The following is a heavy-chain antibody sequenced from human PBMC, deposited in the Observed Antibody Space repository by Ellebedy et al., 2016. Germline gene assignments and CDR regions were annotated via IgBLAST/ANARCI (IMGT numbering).Heavy chain of an antibody. CDR3: ARGVVGATTSNDY. CDR1: GGSINSHY. J-gene: IGHJ4*02. Sequence: GSLRLXXTVSGGSINSHYWSWIRQPAGKGLEWIGRIYSTGSANYNPSLRSRVTMSVDTSKNQFSLKVSSVTAADTAVYYCARGVVGATTSNDYWGQGTLVTVSS. CDR2: IYSTGSA. V-gene: IGHV4-4*07. D-gene: IGHD1-26*01.